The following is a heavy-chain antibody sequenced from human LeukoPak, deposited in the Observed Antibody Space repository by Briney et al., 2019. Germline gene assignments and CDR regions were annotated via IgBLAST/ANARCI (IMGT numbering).Heavy chain of an antibody. D-gene: IGHD1-26*01. CDR3: ARESSGSH. V-gene: IGHV3-66*01. CDR2: IDSGGRT. CDR1: GFTVNSND. Sequence: PGGSLRLSCAASGFTVNSNDMSWVRQAPGKGLEWVSVIDSGGRTYYADSVKGRFTISRDSSKNTLDLQMNSLRAEDTAVYYCARESSGSHWGQGTLVTVSS. J-gene: IGHJ4*02.